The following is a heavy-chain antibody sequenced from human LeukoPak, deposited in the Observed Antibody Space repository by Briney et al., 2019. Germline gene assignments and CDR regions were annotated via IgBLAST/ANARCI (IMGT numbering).Heavy chain of an antibody. CDR3: AKDSSANCYAPIDY. J-gene: IGHJ4*02. Sequence: GGSLRLSCAASGFTFSSYEMNWVRQAPGKGLEWVSAISGSGGTTYYADSVKGRFTISRDNSKNTLYLQMNSLRAEDTAVYYCAKDSSANCYAPIDYWGQGTLVTVSS. CDR2: ISGSGGTT. V-gene: IGHV3-23*01. CDR1: GFTFSSYE. D-gene: IGHD2-2*01.